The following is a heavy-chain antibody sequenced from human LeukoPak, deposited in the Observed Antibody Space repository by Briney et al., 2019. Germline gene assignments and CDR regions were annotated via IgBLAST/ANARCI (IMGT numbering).Heavy chain of an antibody. J-gene: IGHJ4*02. Sequence: GGSLRLSCAASGFSFEDNGMTWVRQVPGKGLEWVSGINWNGETTGYVDSVKGRFTISRDNAKNSLYPQMNSLRAEDTALYYCATHSYYYGSGSYPHYLDYWGLGTLVTVSS. CDR1: GFSFEDNG. CDR3: ATHSYYYGSGSYPHYLDY. CDR2: INWNGETT. D-gene: IGHD3-10*01. V-gene: IGHV3-20*04.